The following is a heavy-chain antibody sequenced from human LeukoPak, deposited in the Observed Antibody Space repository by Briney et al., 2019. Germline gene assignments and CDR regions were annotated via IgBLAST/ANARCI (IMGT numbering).Heavy chain of an antibody. Sequence: GGSLRLSCAASGFTFSDAWMSWVRQSPGKGLEWVGRIKSKTYGGTTDHAAPVKGRFTISRGDSKNTVYLQMNSLKTEDTAVYYCTTATSYWGQGSLVTVSS. CDR3: TTATSY. J-gene: IGHJ4*02. V-gene: IGHV3-15*01. CDR1: GFTFSDAW. CDR2: IKSKTYGGTT.